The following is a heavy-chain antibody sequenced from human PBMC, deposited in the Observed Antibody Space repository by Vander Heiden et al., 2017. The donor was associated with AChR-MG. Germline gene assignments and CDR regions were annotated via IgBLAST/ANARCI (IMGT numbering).Heavy chain of an antibody. D-gene: IGHD4-17*01. Sequence: EVQLLESGGGLVQPGGSLRLSCAASGLPFSSYAMSWVRQAPGKGLEWVSAISGSGGSTYYADAVKGRFTISRDNSKNTLYLQMNSLRAEDTAVYYFAKHYGDYGDWFDPWGQGTLVTVSS. CDR1: GLPFSSYA. J-gene: IGHJ5*02. V-gene: IGHV3-23*01. CDR2: ISGSGGST. CDR3: AKHYGDYGDWFDP.